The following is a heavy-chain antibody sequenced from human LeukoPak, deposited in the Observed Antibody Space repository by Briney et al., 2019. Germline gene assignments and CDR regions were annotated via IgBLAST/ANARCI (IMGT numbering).Heavy chain of an antibody. Sequence: SETLSLTCAVYGGSFSGYYWSWIRQPPGKGLEWIGEINHSGSTNYNPSLKSRVTISVDTSKNQFSLKLSSVTAADTAVYYCARVPYYYGSGSCQIIFDYWGQGTLVTVSS. CDR2: INHSGST. V-gene: IGHV4-34*01. CDR1: GGSFSGYY. D-gene: IGHD3-10*01. CDR3: ARVPYYYGSGSCQIIFDY. J-gene: IGHJ4*02.